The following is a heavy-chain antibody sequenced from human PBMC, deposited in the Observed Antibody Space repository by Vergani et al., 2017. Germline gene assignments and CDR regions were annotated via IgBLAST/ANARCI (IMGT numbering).Heavy chain of an antibody. J-gene: IGHJ4*02. V-gene: IGHV3-30*03. CDR3: GRGSYFDY. Sequence: QVQLVESGGGVVQPGRSLRLSCAASGFTFSSYGMHWVRQAPGKGLEWVAVISYDGSNKYYADSVKGRFTISRENSKNTLYLQMNSLRAEDTAVYYCGRGSYFDYWGQGTLVTVSS. CDR1: GFTFSSYG. CDR2: ISYDGSNK.